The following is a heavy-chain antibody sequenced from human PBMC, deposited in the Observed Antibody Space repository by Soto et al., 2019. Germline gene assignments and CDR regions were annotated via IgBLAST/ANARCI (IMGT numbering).Heavy chain of an antibody. J-gene: IGHJ6*03. CDR3: ARADKYNRNTYYYYYYYMDV. D-gene: IGHD1-20*01. V-gene: IGHV4-31*03. Sequence: ILCLTCTVSGGSSSSRGDYCSCIRQHRGKCLQWIGYIYYSGSTYYNPSLKSRVTISVDTSKNQFSLKLSSVTAADTAVYYCARADKYNRNTYYYYYYYMDVWGKGTTVTVSS. CDR2: IYYSGST. CDR1: GGSSSSRGDY.